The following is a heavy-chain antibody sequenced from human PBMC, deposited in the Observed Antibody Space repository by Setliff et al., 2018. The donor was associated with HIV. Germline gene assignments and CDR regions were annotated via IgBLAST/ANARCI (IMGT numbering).Heavy chain of an antibody. J-gene: IGHJ6*02. CDR2: IDGDGSTI. V-gene: IGHV3-74*01. Sequence: GGSLRLSCAASGFTFSSQWMHWVRQVPGKGLVWVSSIDGDGSTIRYADSVKGRITVSRDNTKNTLYLQINSLTAEDTAVYYCARGSGYDKGAYHYYYGMDVWGQGTTVTAP. CDR1: GFTFSSQW. CDR3: ARGSGYDKGAYHYYYGMDV. D-gene: IGHD5-12*01.